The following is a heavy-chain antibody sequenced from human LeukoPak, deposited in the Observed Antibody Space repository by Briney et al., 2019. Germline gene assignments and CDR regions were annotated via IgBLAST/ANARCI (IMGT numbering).Heavy chain of an antibody. V-gene: IGHV1-69*05. J-gene: IGHJ6*03. CDR2: IIPIFGTA. D-gene: IGHD3-9*01. Sequence: ASVKVSCKASGGTFSSYAISWVRQAPGQGLEWMGGIIPIFGTANYAQKFQGRVTITTDESTSTAYMELSSLRSEDTAVYYCARSRSETGPKGHYYYYMDVWGKGTTVTVSS. CDR3: ARSRSETGPKGHYYYYMDV. CDR1: GGTFSSYA.